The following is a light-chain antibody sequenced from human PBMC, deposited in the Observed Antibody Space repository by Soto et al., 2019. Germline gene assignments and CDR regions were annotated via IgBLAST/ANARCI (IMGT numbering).Light chain of an antibody. V-gene: IGKV1-13*02. CDR1: QGIGTA. J-gene: IGKJ4*01. CDR2: DAS. Sequence: IQLTQSPSTLSASVGDRVTITCRASQGIGTALAWYHQRPGNSPDLLVYDASTLQSGVPSRFSGSESETDFSLTISGLQPEDFGHYYCQQFNTKPLTFGGGTRVEI. CDR3: QQFNTKPLT.